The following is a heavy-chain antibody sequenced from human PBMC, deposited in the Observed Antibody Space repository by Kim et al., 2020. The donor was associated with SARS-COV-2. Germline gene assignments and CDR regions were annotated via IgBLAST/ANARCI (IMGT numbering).Heavy chain of an antibody. V-gene: IGHV4-38-2*02. CDR1: RYSISSGYY. CDR3: ARFGPYGSGSFDY. D-gene: IGHD3-10*01. J-gene: IGHJ4*02. Sequence: SETLSLTCTVSRYSISSGYYWVWNRQPPGKGLEWIGSLYDSGSTYYNPSLRSRVTISVDTSKNHFSLKLSSVAAADTAVYYCARFGPYGSGSFDYWGQGT. CDR2: LYDSGST.